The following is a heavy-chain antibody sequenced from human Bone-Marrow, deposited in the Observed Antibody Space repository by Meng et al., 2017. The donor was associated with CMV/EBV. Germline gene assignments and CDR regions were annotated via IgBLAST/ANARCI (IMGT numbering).Heavy chain of an antibody. CDR2: INHSGST. CDR1: GGSFSGYY. J-gene: IGHJ4*02. CDR3: ARGYCSSTSCLIDY. D-gene: IGHD2-2*01. V-gene: IGHV4-34*01. Sequence: QAQGSQLGAGLLKPAETLSLTCAVYGGSFSGYYWSWIRQSPGKGLEWIGEINHSGSTNYNPSLKRRATISVDTSKNQFSLKLSSVTAADTAVYYCARGYCSSTSCLIDYWGQGTLVTVSS.